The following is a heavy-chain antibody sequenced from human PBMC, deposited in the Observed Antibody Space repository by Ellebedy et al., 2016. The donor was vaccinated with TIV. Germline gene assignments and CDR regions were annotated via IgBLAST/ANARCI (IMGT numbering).Heavy chain of an antibody. D-gene: IGHD2-2*01. V-gene: IGHV4-39*07. Sequence: SETLSLTXTVSGGSISSSSYYWGWIRQPPGKGLEWIGSIYYSGSTYYNPSLKSRVTISVDTSKNQFSLKLSSVTAADTAVYYCARLLVVPAAMEYYYYYGMDVWGQGTTVTVSS. CDR3: ARLLVVPAAMEYYYYYGMDV. CDR2: IYYSGST. J-gene: IGHJ6*02. CDR1: GGSISSSSYY.